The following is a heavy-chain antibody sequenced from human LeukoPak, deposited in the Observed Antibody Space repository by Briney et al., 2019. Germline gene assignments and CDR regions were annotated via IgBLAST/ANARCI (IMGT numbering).Heavy chain of an antibody. CDR1: GYTFTGYF. CDR2: VNPNSGDT. J-gene: IGHJ4*02. CDR3: ARGQVSSPEDY. D-gene: IGHD6-6*01. Sequence: ASVKVSCTASGYTFTGYFMHWVRKAPGHGLAWMGWVNPNSGDTNYAQKFQGRVTMTRNTSITAGYMELSTLRFDDTAIYYCARGQVSSPEDYWGQGTLVTVSS. V-gene: IGHV1-2*02.